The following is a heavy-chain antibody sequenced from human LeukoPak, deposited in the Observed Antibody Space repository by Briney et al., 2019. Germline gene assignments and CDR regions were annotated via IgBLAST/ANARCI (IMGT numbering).Heavy chain of an antibody. CDR1: GGSISSYS. J-gene: IGHJ5*02. Sequence: SETLSLTCTVSGGSISSYSWSWIRQPPGKRLEWIGYVYYSGTTNYNPSLRSRVTISVDTSKNQFSLKLRSVTAADTAVYYCARVTSRLGWFDPWGQGTLVTVSS. CDR3: ARVTSRLGWFDP. D-gene: IGHD1-14*01. CDR2: VYYSGTT. V-gene: IGHV4-59*08.